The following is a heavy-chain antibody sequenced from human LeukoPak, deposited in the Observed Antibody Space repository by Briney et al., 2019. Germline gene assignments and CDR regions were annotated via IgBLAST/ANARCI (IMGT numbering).Heavy chain of an antibody. Sequence: PGGSLRLSCAASGFTFSSYWMSWVRQAPGKGLEWVANIKQDGSEKYYVDSVKGRFTISRDNAKNSLYLQMNSLRAEDTAVYYCARSGSGSRGSYRYPFDYWGQGTLVTVSS. J-gene: IGHJ4*02. CDR1: GFTFSSYW. V-gene: IGHV3-7*01. D-gene: IGHD3-16*02. CDR2: IKQDGSEK. CDR3: ARSGSGSRGSYRYPFDY.